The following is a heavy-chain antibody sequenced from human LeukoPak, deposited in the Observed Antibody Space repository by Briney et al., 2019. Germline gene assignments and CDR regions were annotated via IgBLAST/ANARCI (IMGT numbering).Heavy chain of an antibody. CDR2: TYYRSKRYN. Sequence: SQTLSLTRAISGDSVSSNSAAWNWVRPPPSKGLEWLGRTYYRSKRYNDYAVSVKSRITINPDTSKNQFSLQLNSVTPEDTAVYYCARDRGKRYFDLWGRGTLVTVSS. CDR1: GDSVSSNSAA. J-gene: IGHJ2*01. D-gene: IGHD3-10*01. V-gene: IGHV6-1*01. CDR3: ARDRGKRYFDL.